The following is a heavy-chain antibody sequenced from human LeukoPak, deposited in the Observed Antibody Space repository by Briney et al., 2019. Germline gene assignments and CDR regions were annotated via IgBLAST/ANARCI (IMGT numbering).Heavy chain of an antibody. D-gene: IGHD2-15*01. CDR2: TSNDGSSK. CDR1: GFDFSDFG. Sequence: PGGSLRLSCAASGFDFSDFGMNWVRQAPGKGLEWLAITSNDGSSKYYADSVKGRFTISRDNSKNTVYLQMNSLRDEDTALYYCAKQGGRGCSGEDHWGEGTLVTVSS. CDR3: AKQGGRGCSGEDH. V-gene: IGHV3-30*18. J-gene: IGHJ4*02.